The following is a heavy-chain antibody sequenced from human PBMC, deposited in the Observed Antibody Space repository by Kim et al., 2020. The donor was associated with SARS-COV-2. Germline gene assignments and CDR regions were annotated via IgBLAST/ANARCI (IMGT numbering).Heavy chain of an antibody. V-gene: IGHV3-23*03. D-gene: IGHD3-10*01. CDR3: AKFKKGKLLWFGAPSAGFDY. Sequence: GGSLRLSCAASGFTFSSYAMSWVRQAPGKGLEWVSVIYSGGSSTYYADSVKGRFTISRDNSKNTLYLQMNSLRAEDTAVYYCAKFKKGKLLWFGAPSAGFDYWGQGTLVTVSS. J-gene: IGHJ4*02. CDR2: IYSGGSST. CDR1: GFTFSSYA.